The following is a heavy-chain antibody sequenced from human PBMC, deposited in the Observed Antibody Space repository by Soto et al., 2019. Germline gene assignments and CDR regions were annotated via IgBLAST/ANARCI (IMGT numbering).Heavy chain of an antibody. CDR2: VYYSGST. Sequence: SETLSLTCTVSGGSISSHYWSWIRQPPGQGLEWIGYVYYSGSTNYNPSLKSRVTISVDTSKSQFSLRLSSVTAADTAVYFCARLDGYDYWGQGALVTVSS. CDR1: GGSISSHY. J-gene: IGHJ4*02. V-gene: IGHV4-59*08. CDR3: ARLDGYDY. D-gene: IGHD5-12*01.